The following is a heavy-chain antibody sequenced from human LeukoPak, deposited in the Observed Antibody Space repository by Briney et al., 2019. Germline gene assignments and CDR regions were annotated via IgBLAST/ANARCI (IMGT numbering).Heavy chain of an antibody. J-gene: IGHJ6*02. V-gene: IGHV1-8*01. CDR3: ENPTQLYYYYGMDV. CDR2: MNPNSGNT. D-gene: IGHD1-1*01. Sequence: ASVKVSCKASGYTFTSYDINWGRQATGQGLGGMGWMNPNSGNTGYAQKFQGRVTMTRNTSISTAYMELRSLSSEDTAVYYCENPTQLYYYYGMDVWGQGTPVTVSS. CDR1: GYTFTSYD.